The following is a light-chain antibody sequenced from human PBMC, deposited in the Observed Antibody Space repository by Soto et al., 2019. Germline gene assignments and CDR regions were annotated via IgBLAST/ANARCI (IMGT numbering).Light chain of an antibody. V-gene: IGLV2-18*02. J-gene: IGLJ1*01. CDR1: SSDVGSYNR. CDR2: EVS. CDR3: SSYTSSSTYV. Sequence: LTQPPSVSGSPGQSVTISCTGTSSDVGSYNRVSWYQQPPGTAPKLMIYEVSNRPSGVPDRFSGSKSGNTASLTISGLQAEDEADYYCSSYTSSSTYVFGTGTKVTVL.